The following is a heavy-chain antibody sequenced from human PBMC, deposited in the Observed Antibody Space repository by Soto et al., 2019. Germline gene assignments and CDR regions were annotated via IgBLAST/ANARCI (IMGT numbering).Heavy chain of an antibody. V-gene: IGHV3-23*01. D-gene: IGHD5-12*01. J-gene: IGHJ4*02. Sequence: EVQLLESGGDLVQPGGSLSLACAASGFSFSSYAMVWVRQAPGKGLEWVSVISARGGSSYFADSVKGRFTISRDNSKNVLSLEMNSLRAEDTAIYFCAKGSIEYSASVDHWSQGTLVLVSS. CDR2: ISARGGSS. CDR3: AKGSIEYSASVDH. CDR1: GFSFSSYA.